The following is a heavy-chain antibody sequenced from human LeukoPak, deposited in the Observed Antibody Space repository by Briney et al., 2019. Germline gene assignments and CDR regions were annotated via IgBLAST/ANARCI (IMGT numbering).Heavy chain of an antibody. Sequence: SETLSLTCTVSGGSISSSSYYWGWIRQPPGKGLEWIGSIYYSGSTYYNPSLKSRVTISVDTSKNQFSLKLSSVTAADTAVYYCARLNSVGANRPSDHPEAAYFDYWGQGTLVTVSS. CDR2: IYYSGST. D-gene: IGHD1-14*01. J-gene: IGHJ4*02. CDR3: ARLNSVGANRPSDHPEAAYFDY. V-gene: IGHV4-39*07. CDR1: GGSISSSSYY.